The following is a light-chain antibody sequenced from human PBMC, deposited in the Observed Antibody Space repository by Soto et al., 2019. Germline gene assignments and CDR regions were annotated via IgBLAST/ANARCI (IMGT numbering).Light chain of an antibody. J-gene: IGLJ1*01. CDR2: DVS. CDR1: SSDVGGYNY. CDR3: SSYTSSRV. V-gene: IGLV2-14*01. Sequence: QSALTQPASVSGSPGQSITISCTCTSSDVGGYNYVSWYQQHPGKAPQLMIYDVSNRPSGGSNRFSGSKSGNTASLTISGLQAEDEADYYCSSYTSSRVFGTGTKLTVL.